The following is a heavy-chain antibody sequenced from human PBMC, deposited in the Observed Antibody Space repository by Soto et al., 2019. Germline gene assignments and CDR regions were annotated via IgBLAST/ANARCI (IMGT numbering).Heavy chain of an antibody. Sequence: GGSLRLPCAASGFTFRYYAMTWGRQAPGKGLELVSGISGNGGKTYYADSVKGRFTISRDTSQSSLYLEMTGLRGEDTAVYYCAKDRGSGFSALSAFDNWGQGTVVTVSS. CDR1: GFTFRYYA. V-gene: IGHV3-23*01. CDR3: AKDRGSGFSALSAFDN. D-gene: IGHD5-12*01. CDR2: ISGNGGKT. J-gene: IGHJ4*02.